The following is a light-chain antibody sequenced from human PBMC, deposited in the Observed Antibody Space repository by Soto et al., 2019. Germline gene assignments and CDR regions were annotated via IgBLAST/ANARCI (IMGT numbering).Light chain of an antibody. CDR1: QSVSSSY. J-gene: IGKJ1*01. CDR2: GAS. Sequence: EIVFTQSPGTLSLSPGERATLSCRASQSVSSSYLAWYQQKPGQAPRLLIYGASSRATGIPDRFSGSGSGTDFTLTISRLEPEDFAVYYCQQYAGSPRTFGQGTKV. CDR3: QQYAGSPRT. V-gene: IGKV3-20*01.